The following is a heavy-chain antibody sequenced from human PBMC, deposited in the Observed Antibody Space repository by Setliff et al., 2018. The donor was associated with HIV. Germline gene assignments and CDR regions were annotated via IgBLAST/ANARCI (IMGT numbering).Heavy chain of an antibody. Sequence: ASVKVSCKASGGIFSNYAINWVRQAPGQGLEWMGGIIPIFGTATYAQKFQGRVTITADESTSTAYMELSSLRPADTAVYYCARGDMIAFGGIGPFDYWGQGTLVTVSS. CDR1: GGIFSNYA. D-gene: IGHD3-16*01. CDR2: IIPIFGTA. J-gene: IGHJ4*02. V-gene: IGHV1-69*13. CDR3: ARGDMIAFGGIGPFDY.